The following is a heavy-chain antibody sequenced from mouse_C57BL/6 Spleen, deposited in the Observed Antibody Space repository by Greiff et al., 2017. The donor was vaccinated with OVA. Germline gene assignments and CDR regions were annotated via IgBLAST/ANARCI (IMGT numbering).Heavy chain of an antibody. J-gene: IGHJ4*01. CDR2: IHPNSGST. Sequence: QVQLQQSGAELVKPGASVKLSCKASGYTFTSYWMHWVKQRPGQGLEWIGMIHPNSGSTNYNEKFKSKATLTVDKSSSKAYMQLSRLTSEDSAVDNCAREGAFTADDAMDDWGQGTTVTVSS. V-gene: IGHV1-64*01. D-gene: IGHD1-1*01. CDR1: GYTFTSYW. CDR3: AREGAFTADDAMDD.